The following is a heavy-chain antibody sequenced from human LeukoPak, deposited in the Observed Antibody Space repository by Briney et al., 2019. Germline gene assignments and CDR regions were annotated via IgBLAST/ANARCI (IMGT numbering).Heavy chain of an antibody. V-gene: IGHV4-31*03. Sequence: SETLSLTCTVSGGSISSGGYYWSWIRQHPGKGLEWIGYIYYSGSTYYNPSLKSRVTISVDTSKNQFSLKLSSVTAADTAVYYCARATFWSGYLDAFDIWGQGRMVTVSS. D-gene: IGHD3-3*01. CDR2: IYYSGST. CDR1: GGSISSGGYY. CDR3: ARATFWSGYLDAFDI. J-gene: IGHJ3*02.